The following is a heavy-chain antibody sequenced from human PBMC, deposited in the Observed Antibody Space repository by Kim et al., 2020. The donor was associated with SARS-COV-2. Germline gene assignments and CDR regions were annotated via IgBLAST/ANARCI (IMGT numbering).Heavy chain of an antibody. J-gene: IGHJ5*02. CDR1: GYIFTNYD. CDR2: MNPKSGNT. D-gene: IGHD3-22*01. Sequence: ASVKVSCKASGYIFTNYDINWVRQAAGQGLEWVGWMNPKSGNTGYPQKFQGRVTMTWDTSTSTAYMELSSLRSEDTAVYYCSRTRSSFYDSSGTHLFSWFDPWGQGSLVTVSS. CDR3: SRTRSSFYDSSGTHLFSWFDP. V-gene: IGHV1-8*01.